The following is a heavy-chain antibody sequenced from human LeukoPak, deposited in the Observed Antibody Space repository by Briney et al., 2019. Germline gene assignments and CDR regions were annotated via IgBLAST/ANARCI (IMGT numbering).Heavy chain of an antibody. V-gene: IGHV1-8*01. CDR1: GYTFTSYD. CDR3: ARGPSPLYYDPI. J-gene: IGHJ3*02. Sequence: ASVKVSCKTSGYTFTSYDINWVRQATGQGLEWMGWMNPNSGNTGYAQKFQGRVTVTRNTSISTAYMELSSLRSEDTAVYYCARGPSPLYYDPIWGQGTMVTVSS. CDR2: MNPNSGNT. D-gene: IGHD3-22*01.